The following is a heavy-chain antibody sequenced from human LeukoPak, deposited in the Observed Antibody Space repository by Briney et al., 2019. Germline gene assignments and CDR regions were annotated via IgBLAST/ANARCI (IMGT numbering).Heavy chain of an antibody. Sequence: SVNVSCKASGGTFSSYAISWVRQAPGQGLEWMGGIIPIFGTANYAQKFQGRVTITADESTSTAYMELSSLRSEDAAVYYCARGPDSSGWYLLDYWGQGTLVTVSS. V-gene: IGHV1-69*13. CDR3: ARGPDSSGWYLLDY. CDR2: IIPIFGTA. CDR1: GGTFSSYA. J-gene: IGHJ4*02. D-gene: IGHD6-19*01.